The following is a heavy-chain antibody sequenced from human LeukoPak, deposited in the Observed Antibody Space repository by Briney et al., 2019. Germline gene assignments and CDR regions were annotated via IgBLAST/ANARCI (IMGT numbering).Heavy chain of an antibody. CDR2: ISGSGGST. CDR3: GNIWDDSGYHRHFDY. Sequence: PGGSLRLSCADSVFTFSIYASSSVPQAPGKGLEWVSAISGSGGSTYYADSVKGRFTISRDNSKNTLYLQMDSLRADDTAVYYCGNIWDDSGYHRHFDYWGQGTLVTVSS. CDR1: VFTFSIYA. D-gene: IGHD3-22*01. J-gene: IGHJ4*02. V-gene: IGHV3-23*01.